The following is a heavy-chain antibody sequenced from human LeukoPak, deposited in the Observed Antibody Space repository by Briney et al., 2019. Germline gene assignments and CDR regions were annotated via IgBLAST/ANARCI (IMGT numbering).Heavy chain of an antibody. CDR1: GGSISSHF. CDR2: IHYSGST. V-gene: IGHV4-59*11. D-gene: IGHD1-26*01. Sequence: SETLSLTCTVSGGSISSHFWSWIRQPPGKGLEWIGYIHYSGSTNYNPSLKSRVTISVDTSKNQFSLRLSSVTAADTAVYYCARDGYSGSSLFDYWGQGALVTVSS. CDR3: ARDGYSGSSLFDY. J-gene: IGHJ4*02.